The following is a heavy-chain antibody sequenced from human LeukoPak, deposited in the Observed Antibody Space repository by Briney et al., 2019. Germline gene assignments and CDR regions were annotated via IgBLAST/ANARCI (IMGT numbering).Heavy chain of an antibody. J-gene: IGHJ4*02. CDR1: GFTLRSYG. Sequence: GGSLRLSCAASGFTLRSYGMHWVRQAPGKGLEWVAFIRYDGSNKYYADSVKGRFTISRDNAKNTLYLPMNRLRAADTALYYCARAPHSGWYNQFDYWGQGTLVTVSS. CDR2: IRYDGSNK. V-gene: IGHV3-30*02. CDR3: ARAPHSGWYNQFDY. D-gene: IGHD6-19*01.